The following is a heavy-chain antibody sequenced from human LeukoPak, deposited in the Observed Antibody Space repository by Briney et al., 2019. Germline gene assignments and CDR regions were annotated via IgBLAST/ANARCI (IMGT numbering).Heavy chain of an antibody. CDR3: ARRGGANWFDP. D-gene: IGHD3-10*01. J-gene: IGHJ5*02. CDR2: IYYSGRT. V-gene: IGHV4-39*01. Sequence: SETLSLTCTVSGASISSNIYHWGWIRQPPGKGLEWIGSIYYSGRTYYNPSLKSRVTISVDTSKNQFSLKLSSVTAADTAVYYCARRGGANWFDPWGQGTLVTVSS. CDR1: GASISSNIYH.